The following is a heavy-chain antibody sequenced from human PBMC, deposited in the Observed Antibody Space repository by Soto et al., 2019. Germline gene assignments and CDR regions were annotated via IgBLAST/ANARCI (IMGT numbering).Heavy chain of an antibody. J-gene: IGHJ4*02. CDR1: GGTFSSYT. Sequence: QVQLVQSGAEVKKPGSSVKVSCKASGGTFSSYTISWVRQAPGQGLEWMGRIIPILGIANYAQKFQGRVTMTADKPTSTAYMELSSLRSEDTAVYYCARHTGRPDYWGQGTLVTVSS. CDR2: IIPILGIA. V-gene: IGHV1-69*02. CDR3: ARHTGRPDY. D-gene: IGHD4-17*01.